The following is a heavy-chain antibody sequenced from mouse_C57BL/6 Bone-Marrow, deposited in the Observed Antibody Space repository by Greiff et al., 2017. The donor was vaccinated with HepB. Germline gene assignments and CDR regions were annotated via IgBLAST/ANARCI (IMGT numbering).Heavy chain of an antibody. V-gene: IGHV5-4*01. J-gene: IGHJ3*01. CDR3: ARDHSNLARFAY. Sequence: EVKLVESGGGLVKPGGSLKLSCAASGFTFSSYAMSWVRQTPEKRLEWVATISDGGSYTYYPDNVKGRFTISRDNAKNNLYLQMSHLKSEDTAMYYCARDHSNLARFAYWGQGTLVTVSA. D-gene: IGHD2-5*01. CDR1: GFTFSSYA. CDR2: ISDGGSYT.